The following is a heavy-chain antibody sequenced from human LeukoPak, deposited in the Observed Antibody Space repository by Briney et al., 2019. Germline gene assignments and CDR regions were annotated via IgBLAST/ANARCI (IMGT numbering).Heavy chain of an antibody. J-gene: IGHJ4*02. CDR3: ARDIFSYYDILTGYSDY. CDR2: IYYSGST. Sequence: SETLSLTCTVSGGSISSSSYYWGWIRQPPGKGLEWIGSIYYSGSTYYNPSLKSRVTISVDTSKNQFSLKLSSVTAADTAVYYCARDIFSYYDILTGYSDYWGQGTLVTVSS. V-gene: IGHV4-39*07. D-gene: IGHD3-9*01. CDR1: GGSISSSSYY.